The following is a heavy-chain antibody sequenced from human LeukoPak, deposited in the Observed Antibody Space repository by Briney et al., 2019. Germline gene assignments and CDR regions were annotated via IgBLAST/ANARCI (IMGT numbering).Heavy chain of an antibody. Sequence: GASVKVSCKVSGYTLTELSMHWVRQAPGKGLEWMGGFDPEDGETIYAQKFQGRVTMTEDTSTDTAYMELSSPRSEDTAVYYCATDVAVAGSLDYWGQGTLVTVSS. CDR3: ATDVAVAGSLDY. D-gene: IGHD6-19*01. J-gene: IGHJ4*02. CDR2: FDPEDGET. CDR1: GYTLTELS. V-gene: IGHV1-24*01.